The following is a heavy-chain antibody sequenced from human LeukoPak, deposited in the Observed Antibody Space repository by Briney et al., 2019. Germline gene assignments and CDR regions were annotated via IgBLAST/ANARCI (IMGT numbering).Heavy chain of an antibody. Sequence: SETLSLTCTVSGGSISSGSYYWSWIRQPAGKGLEWIGRIYTSGSTNYNPSLKSRVTISVDTSKNQFSLKLSSVTAADTAVYYCARDLITGTRYYYYYMDVWGKGTTVTVSS. J-gene: IGHJ6*03. D-gene: IGHD1-7*01. CDR2: IYTSGST. V-gene: IGHV4-61*02. CDR3: ARDLITGTRYYYYYMDV. CDR1: GGSISSGSYY.